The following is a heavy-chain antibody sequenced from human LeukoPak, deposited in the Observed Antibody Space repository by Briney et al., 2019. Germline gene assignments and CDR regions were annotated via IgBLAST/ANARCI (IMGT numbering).Heavy chain of an antibody. J-gene: IGHJ4*02. CDR1: GFTVSNNY. CDR2: IYSGGST. CDR3: ARSPWREGYLISYFDY. V-gene: IGHV3-66*01. D-gene: IGHD5-24*01. Sequence: PGGSLRLSCAASGFTVSNNYMSWVRQAPGKGLEWVSVIYSGGSTYYADSVKGRFTISRDNSKNTLYLQMNSLRAEDTAVYYCARSPWREGYLISYFDYWGQGTLVTVSS.